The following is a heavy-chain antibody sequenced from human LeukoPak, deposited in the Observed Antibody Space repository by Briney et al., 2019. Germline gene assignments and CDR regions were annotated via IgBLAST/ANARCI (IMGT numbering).Heavy chain of an antibody. D-gene: IGHD2-2*01. CDR2: FHTSGNT. V-gene: IGHV4-4*07. J-gene: IGHJ6*02. Sequence: PSETLSLTCSVSGGSISSHSWTWIRHPAGKGLEWIGRFHTSGNTNYNPSLKSRATMSVDTSKNQFSLKLSSVTAADTAVYYCARVMPLAYYGLDVWGQGTTVTVSS. CDR1: GGSISSHS. CDR3: ARVMPLAYYGLDV.